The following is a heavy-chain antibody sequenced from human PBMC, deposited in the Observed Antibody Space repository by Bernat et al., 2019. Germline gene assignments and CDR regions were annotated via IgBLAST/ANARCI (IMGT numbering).Heavy chain of an antibody. J-gene: IGHJ4*02. V-gene: IGHV2-5*02. D-gene: IGHD4-17*01. CDR2: IYWDDDK. CDR1: GFSLSTSGVG. Sequence: QITLKESGPTLVKPTQTLTLTCTFSGFSLSTSGVGVGWIRQPPGKALEWLALIYWDDDKRYSPSLKSRLTITKDTSKNRVVLTMTNMNPVDTATYYCALVTQVTTGFDYWGQGTLVTVSS. CDR3: ALVTQVTTGFDY.